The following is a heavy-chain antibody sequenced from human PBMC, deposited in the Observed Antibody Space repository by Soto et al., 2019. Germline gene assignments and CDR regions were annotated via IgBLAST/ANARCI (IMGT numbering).Heavy chain of an antibody. D-gene: IGHD2-2*01. Sequence: SETLSLTCTVSGGSVITESYYWSWIRQSPGMGLEWIGYTHHSGSTNYNPSLQSRVTISIDTSKNQFSLRLSSVTAADTAVYYCAREVVPAAQFDFWGQGTLVTVSS. CDR1: GGSVITESYY. J-gene: IGHJ4*02. CDR2: THHSGST. CDR3: AREVVPAAQFDF. V-gene: IGHV4-61*01.